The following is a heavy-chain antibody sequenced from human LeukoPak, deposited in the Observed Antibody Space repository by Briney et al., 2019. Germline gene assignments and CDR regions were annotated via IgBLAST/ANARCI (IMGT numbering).Heavy chain of an antibody. D-gene: IGHD3-3*01. Sequence: GGSLRLSCAATGFTFSSYWMHWVRQAPGKGPVWLARINSDGYSISYADSVKGRFTISRDNAKNSLFLQMNSLRAEDTAVYYCARAITSEWLPLDAFHIWGQGTMVTVSS. J-gene: IGHJ3*02. V-gene: IGHV3-74*01. CDR2: INSDGYSI. CDR1: GFTFSSYW. CDR3: ARAITSEWLPLDAFHI.